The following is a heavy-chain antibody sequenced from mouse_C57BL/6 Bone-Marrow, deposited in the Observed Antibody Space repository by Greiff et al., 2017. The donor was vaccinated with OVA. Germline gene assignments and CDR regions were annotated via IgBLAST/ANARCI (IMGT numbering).Heavy chain of an antibody. Sequence: EVQLVESGGGLVKPGGSLKLSCAASGFTFSSYAMSWVRQTPEKRLEWVATISDGGSYTYYPDNVKGRFTISRDNAKNNLYLQMSHLKSEDTAMYYCARDLMADYWGQGTTLTVSS. J-gene: IGHJ2*01. CDR1: GFTFSSYA. CDR2: ISDGGSYT. CDR3: ARDLMADY. V-gene: IGHV5-4*01.